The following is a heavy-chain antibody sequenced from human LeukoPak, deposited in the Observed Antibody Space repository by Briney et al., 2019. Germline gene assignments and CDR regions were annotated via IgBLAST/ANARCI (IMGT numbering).Heavy chain of an antibody. CDR1: KFTFSNYW. CDR2: IKQDGSEK. J-gene: IGHJ4*02. D-gene: IGHD6-6*01. Sequence: PGGSLRLSCAASKFTFSNYWMSWVRQAPGKGLEWVANIKQDGSEKYYVDSVKGRFTISRDNAKNSLYLQMNSLRAEDTALYYCARDPSFEYSSSFFPNWGQGTLVTVSS. V-gene: IGHV3-7*03. CDR3: ARDPSFEYSSSFFPN.